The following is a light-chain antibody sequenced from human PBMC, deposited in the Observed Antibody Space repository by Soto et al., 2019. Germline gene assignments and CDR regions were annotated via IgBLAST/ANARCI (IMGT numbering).Light chain of an antibody. Sequence: EIVLTQSPATLSLSPGERATLSCSASQSVSSYLAWYQQKPGQAPMLLIYDASNRATGIPARFSGSGSGTDFTLTISSLEPEDFAVYYCQQRSNWPLTFGGGTKVEIK. J-gene: IGKJ4*01. CDR1: QSVSSY. V-gene: IGKV3-11*01. CDR3: QQRSNWPLT. CDR2: DAS.